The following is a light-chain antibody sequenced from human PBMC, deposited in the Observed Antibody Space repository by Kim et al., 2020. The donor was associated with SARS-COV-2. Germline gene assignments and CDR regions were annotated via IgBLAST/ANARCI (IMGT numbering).Light chain of an antibody. CDR2: QDS. J-gene: IGLJ1*01. V-gene: IGLV3-1*01. CDR3: QAWDSSTGV. CDR1: KLGDKY. Sequence: SYELTQSPSVSVSPGQTASITCSGDKLGDKYACWYQQKPGQSPVLVIYQDSKRPSGIPERFSGSNSGNTATLTISGTQAMDEADYYCQAWDSSTGVFGTGTKVTV.